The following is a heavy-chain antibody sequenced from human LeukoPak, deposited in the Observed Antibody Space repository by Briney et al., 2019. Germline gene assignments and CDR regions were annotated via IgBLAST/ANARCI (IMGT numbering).Heavy chain of an antibody. CDR2: INSDATST. Sequence: PGGSLRLSCAASGFMLSSTWMHWVRQAPGKGLVWVSRINSDATSTSYADSVRGRFTISRDDAKNTMYLQMSSLRAEDTAIYYCARRYFDYWGQGTLVTVSS. V-gene: IGHV3-74*01. CDR3: ARRYFDY. CDR1: GFMLSSTW. J-gene: IGHJ4*02.